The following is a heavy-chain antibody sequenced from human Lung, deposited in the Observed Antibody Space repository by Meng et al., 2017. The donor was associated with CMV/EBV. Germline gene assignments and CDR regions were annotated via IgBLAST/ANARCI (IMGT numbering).Heavy chain of an antibody. CDR1: GFTFSNYA. D-gene: IGHD2-21*01. J-gene: IGHJ3*01. CDR3: ANILVVIICKAYCSDV. Sequence: SCAASGFTFSNYAMSWVRQAPGKGLEWVSAISSSGGSTYYADSVKGRFTISRDNSKNSLYLQMSSLRAEDTAVYYCANILVVIICKAYCSDVWGQGTXVTVSS. CDR2: ISSSGGST. V-gene: IGHV3-23*01.